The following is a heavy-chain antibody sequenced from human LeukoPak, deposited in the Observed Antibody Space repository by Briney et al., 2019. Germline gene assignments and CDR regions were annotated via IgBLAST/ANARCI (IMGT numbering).Heavy chain of an antibody. D-gene: IGHD2-15*01. CDR1: GYTFTGYY. J-gene: IGHJ4*02. Sequence: ASVKVSCKASGYTFTGYYIHWVRQAPGQGLEWMGWINPNSGGTNYAQKFQGRVTMTRDTSISTAYRELSRLRSDDTAVYYCARGRCSGGGCYFFDFWGQGTLVTVSS. CDR3: ARGRCSGGGCYFFDF. V-gene: IGHV1-2*02. CDR2: INPNSGGT.